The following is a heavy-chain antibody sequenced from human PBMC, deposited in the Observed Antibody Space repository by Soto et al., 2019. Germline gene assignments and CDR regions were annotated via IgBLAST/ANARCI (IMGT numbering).Heavy chain of an antibody. D-gene: IGHD3-22*01. J-gene: IGHJ6*02. CDR2: IDPSDSYT. CDR1: GYSFTSYW. CDR3: ARFYYDSSGYPPVHFYYYYGMDV. Sequence: PGASLKISCKGYGYSFTSYWISWVRQMPGKGLAWKGRIDPSDSYTNYSPSFQGHVTISADKSISTAYLQWSSLKASDTAMYYCARFYYDSSGYPPVHFYYYYGMDVWGQGTTVTVSS. V-gene: IGHV5-10-1*01.